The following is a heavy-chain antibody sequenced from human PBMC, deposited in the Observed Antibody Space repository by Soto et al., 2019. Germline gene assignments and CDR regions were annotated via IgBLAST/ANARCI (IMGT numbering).Heavy chain of an antibody. J-gene: IGHJ1*01. Sequence: QVQLQESGPGLVKPSETLSLTCTVSGGSVSSGSYYWSWIRQPPGKGLEWIGYIYYSGSTNYNPSLKSRVTISVDKSKNQFSLKLSSVTAADTAVYSCARRTPSYFQHWGQGTLVTVSS. CDR2: IYYSGST. CDR1: GGSVSSGSYY. V-gene: IGHV4-61*01. CDR3: ARRTPSYFQH.